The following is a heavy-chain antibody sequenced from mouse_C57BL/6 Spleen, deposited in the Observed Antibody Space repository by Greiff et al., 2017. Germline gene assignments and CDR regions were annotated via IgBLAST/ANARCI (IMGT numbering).Heavy chain of an antibody. CDR2: IYPGDGDT. V-gene: IGHV1-80*01. J-gene: IGHJ3*01. CDR3: ARGDSNYLFAY. Sequence: QVQLKQSGAELVKPGASVKISCKASGYAFSSYWLNWVKQRPGKGLEWIGQIYPGDGDTNYNGKFKGKATLTADKSSSTAYMQLSSLTSEDSAVYFCARGDSNYLFAYWGQGTLVTVSA. CDR1: GYAFSSYW. D-gene: IGHD2-5*01.